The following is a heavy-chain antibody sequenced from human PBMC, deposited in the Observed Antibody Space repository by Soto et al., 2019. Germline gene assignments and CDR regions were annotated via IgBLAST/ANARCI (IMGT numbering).Heavy chain of an antibody. CDR1: GYPFSNYA. J-gene: IGHJ6*02. D-gene: IGHD2-2*01. V-gene: IGHV1-3*05. Sequence: QVQLVQSGAEEKKPGASVKVSCKASGYPFSNYAMHWVRQAPGQGLEWMGWINAGNGNSKYSQKFQGRVTITRDTSANTAYMELDSLRSEDTAVYYCATSTYCSSSTFYQWYGMDVWGQVTTVTVSS. CDR3: ATSTYCSSSTFYQWYGMDV. CDR2: INAGNGNS.